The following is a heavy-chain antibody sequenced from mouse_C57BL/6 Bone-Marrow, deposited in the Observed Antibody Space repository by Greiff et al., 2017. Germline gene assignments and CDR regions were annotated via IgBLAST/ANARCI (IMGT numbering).Heavy chain of an antibody. D-gene: IGHD2-3*01. V-gene: IGHV1-82*01. CDR2: IYPGDGDT. CDR3: AKDGYYVPFDY. CDR1: GYAFSSSW. Sequence: ESGPELVKPGASVKISCKASGYAFSSSWMNWVKQRPGKGLEWIGRIYPGDGDTNYNGKFKGKATLTADKSSSTAYMQLSSLTSEDSAVYFCAKDGYYVPFDYWGQGTTLTVSS. J-gene: IGHJ2*01.